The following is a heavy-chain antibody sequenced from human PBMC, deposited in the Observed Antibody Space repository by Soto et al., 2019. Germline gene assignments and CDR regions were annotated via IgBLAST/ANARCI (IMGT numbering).Heavy chain of an antibody. CDR2: FDPEDGET. Sequence: ASVKVSCKVSGYTLTELSMHWVRQAPGKGLEWMGGFDPEDGETIYAQKLQGRVTMTEDTSTDTAYMELSSLRSEDTAVYYCATYYYDSSGFQHWGQGTLVTVSS. V-gene: IGHV1-24*01. J-gene: IGHJ1*01. CDR1: GYTLTELS. CDR3: ATYYYDSSGFQH. D-gene: IGHD3-22*01.